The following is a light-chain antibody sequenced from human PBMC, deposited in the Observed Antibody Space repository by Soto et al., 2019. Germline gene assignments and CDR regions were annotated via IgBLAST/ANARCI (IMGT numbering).Light chain of an antibody. Sequence: NFMLTQPHSVSESPGKTVTISCTRSSGSIASNQVQWYQQRPGSSPTTVIYEDNQRPSRVPDRFSGSIDSSSNSASLTIYALKHVDEAGYYFQSYESSNMVFGGGTTLTVL. J-gene: IGLJ3*02. V-gene: IGLV6-57*01. CDR2: EDN. CDR1: SGSIASNQ. CDR3: QSYESSNMV.